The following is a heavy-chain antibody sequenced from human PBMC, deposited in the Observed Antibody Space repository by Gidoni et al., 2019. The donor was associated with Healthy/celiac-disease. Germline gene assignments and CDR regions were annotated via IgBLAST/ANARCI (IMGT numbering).Heavy chain of an antibody. V-gene: IGHV3-33*01. CDR2: IWYDGSNK. D-gene: IGHD6-19*01. J-gene: IGHJ4*02. Sequence: QVQLVESGGGVVQPGRSLRLSCAASGFTFSSYGRHWVRQAPGKGLELVAVIWYDGSNKYYADSVKGRFTISRDNSKNTLYLQMNSLRAEDTAVYYCARDRLAVAGPPGYWGQGTLVTVSS. CDR3: ARDRLAVAGPPGY. CDR1: GFTFSSYG.